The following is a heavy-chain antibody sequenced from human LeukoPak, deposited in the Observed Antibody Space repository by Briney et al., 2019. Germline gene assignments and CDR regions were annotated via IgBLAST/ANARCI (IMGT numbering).Heavy chain of an antibody. CDR1: GFIFSSYG. V-gene: IGHV3-33*01. J-gene: IGHJ5*02. CDR2: IWHDGSND. D-gene: IGHD6-13*01. CDR3: ARVGSSSWYGGFDP. Sequence: GGSLRLSCAASGFIFSSYGMHWVRQAPGKGLEWVARIWHDGSNDDYADSVKGRFTISRDNAKNSLYLQMNSLRAEDTALYYCARVGSSSWYGGFDPWGQGTLVTVSS.